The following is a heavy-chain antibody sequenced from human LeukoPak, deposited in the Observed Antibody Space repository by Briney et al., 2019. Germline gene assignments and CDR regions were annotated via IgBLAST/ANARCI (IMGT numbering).Heavy chain of an antibody. V-gene: IGHV3-74*01. CDR1: GLTFSSNW. J-gene: IGHJ4*02. D-gene: IGHD1-26*01. CDR2: INEDGSTT. CDR3: VRDLGGRSGH. Sequence: GGSLRLSCAASGLTFSSNWMHWVRQAPGKGLVWVSRINEDGSTTNYADSVKGRFTISRDNAKNTLYLQMNSLRAEDTAVYYCVRDLGGRSGHWGQGTLVTVSS.